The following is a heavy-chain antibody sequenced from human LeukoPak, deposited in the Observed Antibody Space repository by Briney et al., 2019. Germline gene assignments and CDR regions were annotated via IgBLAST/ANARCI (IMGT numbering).Heavy chain of an antibody. CDR1: GYTFTGYY. CDR3: ANDVIRLGELSSLDY. CDR2: INPNSGGT. V-gene: IGHV1-2*06. J-gene: IGHJ4*02. D-gene: IGHD3-16*02. Sequence: ASVKVSCKASGYTFTGYYMHWVRQAPGQGLEWMGRINPNSGGTNYAQKFQGRVTMTRDTSISTAYMELSRPRSDDTAVYYCANDVIRLGELSSLDYWGQGTLVTVSS.